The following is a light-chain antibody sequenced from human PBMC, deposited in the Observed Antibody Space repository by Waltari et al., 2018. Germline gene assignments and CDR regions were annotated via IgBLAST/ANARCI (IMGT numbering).Light chain of an antibody. CDR3: QQLNTYPPT. Sequence: DIQLTQSPSFLSASVGDRVTITCRASQGISSYLAWYQQKPGKAPKLLITAASALQSGVPSRLSGSGSGTEFTLTINILQPEDFATYYCQQLNTYPPTFGAGTNVEIK. V-gene: IGKV1-9*01. CDR2: AAS. J-gene: IGKJ4*01. CDR1: QGISSY.